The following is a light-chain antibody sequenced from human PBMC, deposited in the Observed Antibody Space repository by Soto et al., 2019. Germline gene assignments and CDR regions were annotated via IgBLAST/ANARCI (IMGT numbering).Light chain of an antibody. J-gene: IGKJ2*01. V-gene: IGKV3-11*01. CDR2: DAS. Sequence: EIVLTQSPSTLSLSPGERATLSCRASQSVSSYLAWYQQKPGHAPRLLIYDASNRATGIPARFSGGGSGTAFTLTISRLEPEDFAVYYCQQRFNWPRFTFGPGTKLEIK. CDR3: QQRFNWPRFT. CDR1: QSVSSY.